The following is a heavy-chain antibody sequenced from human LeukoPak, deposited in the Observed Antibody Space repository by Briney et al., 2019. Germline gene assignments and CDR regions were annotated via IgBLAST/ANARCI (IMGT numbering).Heavy chain of an antibody. D-gene: IGHD5-12*01. CDR3: AREGEIGYDLSDY. Sequence: ASVKVSFKASGYTFTNYYMNWVRQAPGQGLEWMGIINPSGGSTNYAQKFQGRVTVTRDTSTSTVYMELSSLRSEDTAMYYCAREGEIGYDLSDYWGQGTLVTVSS. CDR2: INPSGGST. V-gene: IGHV1-46*01. CDR1: GYTFTNYY. J-gene: IGHJ4*02.